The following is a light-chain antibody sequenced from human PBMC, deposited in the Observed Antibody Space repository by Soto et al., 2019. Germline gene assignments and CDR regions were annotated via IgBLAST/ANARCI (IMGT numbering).Light chain of an antibody. Sequence: DIVMTQSPDSLAVSLGERATINCKSSQSVLYSPNNKNYLAWYQQRPGQPPKLLIYWASSRESGVPDRFSGSGSGTDFTLTISGLQAEDVAVYFCQQYYSNPWTFGQGTKVEIK. CDR1: QSVLYSPNNKNY. V-gene: IGKV4-1*01. CDR3: QQYYSNPWT. J-gene: IGKJ1*01. CDR2: WAS.